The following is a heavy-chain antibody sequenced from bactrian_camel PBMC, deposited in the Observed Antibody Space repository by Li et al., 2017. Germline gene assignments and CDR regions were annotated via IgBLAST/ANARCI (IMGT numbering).Heavy chain of an antibody. Sequence: VQLVESGGGLVQPGGSLTLSCAASGFTFSNNWMHWVRRAPGKGLEWVSTIYTGDGRTKSADSVKGRFTISRDNAKNTLYLQMNSLKSEDTALYYCATDRPNSRSYEYEYWGQGTQVTVS. CDR1: GFTFSNNW. J-gene: IGHJ4*01. V-gene: IGHV3S1*01. CDR3: ATDRPNSRSYEYEY. CDR2: IYTGDGRT.